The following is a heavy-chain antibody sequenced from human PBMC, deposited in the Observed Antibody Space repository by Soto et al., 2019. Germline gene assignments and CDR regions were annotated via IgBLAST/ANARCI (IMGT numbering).Heavy chain of an antibody. CDR2: ISGSGGST. CDR1: GFSYTTFA. V-gene: IGHV3-23*01. D-gene: IGHD3-10*01. J-gene: IGHJ4*02. Sequence: EVQLLESGGDLAQPGGSLRLSCAATGFSYTTFAMTWVRQAPGKGLEWVSGISGSGGSTFYADSVRGRFSISRDNSKNTLYLPMNSLRAEDTAVYYCAKGGWFGPSSSDVFDYWGQGTLVTVSS. CDR3: AKGGWFGPSSSDVFDY.